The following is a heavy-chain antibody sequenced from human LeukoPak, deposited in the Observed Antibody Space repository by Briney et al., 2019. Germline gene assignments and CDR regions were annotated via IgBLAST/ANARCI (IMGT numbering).Heavy chain of an antibody. Sequence: ASVKVSCKASGYTFTSYGISWVRQAPGQGLEWMGWISAYNGNTNYAQKLQGRVTMTTDTSTSTAYMELRSLRSDDTAVYYCARGPPRVVPAAILDYWGPGTLVTVSS. CDR3: ARGPPRVVPAAILDY. V-gene: IGHV1-18*01. CDR2: ISAYNGNT. CDR1: GYTFTSYG. D-gene: IGHD2-2*01. J-gene: IGHJ4*02.